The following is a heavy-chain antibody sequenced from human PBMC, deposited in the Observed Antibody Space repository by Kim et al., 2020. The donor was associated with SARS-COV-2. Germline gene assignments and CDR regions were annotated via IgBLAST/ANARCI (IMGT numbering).Heavy chain of an antibody. Sequence: SETLSLTCTVSGGSISSYYWSWIRQPPGKGLEWIGYIYYSVSTNYNPPLKSRVTISVDTSKNQFSLHLTSVTAADTAVYYCARDTPLCSSTSFYHNWFDP. V-gene: IGHV4-59*01. CDR2: IYYSVST. CDR3: ARDTPLCSSTSFYHNWFDP. D-gene: IGHD2-2*01. CDR1: GGSISSYY. J-gene: IGHJ5*02.